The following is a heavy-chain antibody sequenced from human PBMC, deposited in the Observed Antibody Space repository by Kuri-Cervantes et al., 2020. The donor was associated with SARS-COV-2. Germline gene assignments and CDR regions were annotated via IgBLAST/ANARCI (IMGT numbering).Heavy chain of an antibody. CDR2: INHSGST. J-gene: IGHJ6*03. CDR3: ARGDWLLHRGYYYMDV. D-gene: IGHD3-3*01. Sequence: GSLRLSCAVYGGSFSGYYWSWIRQPPGKGLEWIGEINHSGSTNYNPSLKSRVTISVDTSKNQFSLKLSSVTAADTAVYYCARGDWLLHRGYYYMDVWGKGTTVTVSS. CDR1: GGSFSGYY. V-gene: IGHV4-34*01.